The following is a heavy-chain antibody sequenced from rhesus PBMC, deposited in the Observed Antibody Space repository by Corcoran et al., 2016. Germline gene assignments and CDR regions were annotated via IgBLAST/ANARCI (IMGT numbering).Heavy chain of an antibody. CDR3: AKGEAAAGLFDY. V-gene: IGHV5-2*01. J-gene: IGHJ4*01. Sequence: EVQLVQSGAEVKRPGESLKISCKTSGYSFTSYWLSWVRQMPGKGLEWMGAINPNESDTSYSPSFQGQVTISADKSISTTYRQWSSLKASDSATYYWAKGEAAAGLFDYWGQGVLVTVSS. CDR1: GYSFTSYW. CDR2: INPNESDT. D-gene: IGHD6-31*01.